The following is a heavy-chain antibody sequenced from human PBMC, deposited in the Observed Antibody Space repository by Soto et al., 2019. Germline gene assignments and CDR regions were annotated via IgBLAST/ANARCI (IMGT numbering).Heavy chain of an antibody. CDR2: IYYSGST. Sequence: SETLSLTCTVSGGSISSGDYYWSWIRQPPGKGLEWTGYIYYSGSTYYNPSLKSRVTISVDTSKNQFSLKLSSVTAADTAVYYCARELRGYSGYYFDYWGQGTLVTVSS. D-gene: IGHD5-12*01. J-gene: IGHJ4*02. V-gene: IGHV4-30-4*01. CDR1: GGSISSGDYY. CDR3: ARELRGYSGYYFDY.